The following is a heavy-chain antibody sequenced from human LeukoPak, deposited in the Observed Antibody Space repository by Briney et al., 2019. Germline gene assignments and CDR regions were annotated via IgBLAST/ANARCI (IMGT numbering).Heavy chain of an antibody. CDR3: AGTSFNDDFDY. J-gene: IGHJ4*02. CDR1: GFTFSSYW. CDR2: INSDGSST. V-gene: IGHV3-74*01. Sequence: PGGSLRLSCAASGFTFSSYWIHWVRQAPGKGLVWVSRINSDGSSTSYADSVKGRFTISRDNAKNTLYLQMNSLRAEDTAVYYCAGTSFNDDFDYWGQGTLVTVSS. D-gene: IGHD2-2*01.